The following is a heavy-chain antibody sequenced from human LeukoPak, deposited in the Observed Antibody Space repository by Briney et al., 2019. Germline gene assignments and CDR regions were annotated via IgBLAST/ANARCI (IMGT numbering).Heavy chain of an antibody. CDR1: GYTFTSYY. CDR2: IYPSGGST. V-gene: IGHV1-46*01. J-gene: IGHJ6*02. Sequence: AASVKVSCMASGYTFTSYYMHWVRQAPGAGLGWMGIIYPSGGSTSYAQKFQGRVTMTRDTSTSTVYMELSSLRSEDTAVYYCAAKYYDRSGYLYGMDVWGQGTTVTVSS. D-gene: IGHD3-22*01. CDR3: AAKYYDRSGYLYGMDV.